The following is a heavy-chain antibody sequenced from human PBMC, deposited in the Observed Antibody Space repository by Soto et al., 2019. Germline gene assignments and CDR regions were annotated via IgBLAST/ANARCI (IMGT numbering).Heavy chain of an antibody. D-gene: IGHD2-2*01. CDR3: AKIGGIVVVAAARKSYYYYGMDV. V-gene: IGHV3-30*18. Sequence: QVQLVESGGGVVQPGRSLRLSCAASGFTFSSYGMHWVRQAPGKGLEWVAVISYDGSNKYYADSVKGRFTISRENSKNTLYLQMNSLSAEDTAVYYCAKIGGIVVVAAARKSYYYYGMDVWGQGTTVTVSS. CDR2: ISYDGSNK. CDR1: GFTFSSYG. J-gene: IGHJ6*02.